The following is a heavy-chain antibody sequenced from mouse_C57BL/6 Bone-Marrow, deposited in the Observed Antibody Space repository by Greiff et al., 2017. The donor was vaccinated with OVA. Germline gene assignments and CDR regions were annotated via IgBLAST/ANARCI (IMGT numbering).Heavy chain of an antibody. V-gene: IGHV1-69*01. D-gene: IGHD1-2*01. J-gene: IGHJ2*01. CDR2: IDPSDSCT. CDR3: ASVGSLLYLDY. CDR1: GYTFTSYW. Sequence: QVQLQQPGAELVLPGASVKLSCKASGYTFTSYWMHWVKQRPGQGLEWIGEIDPSDSCTTYNQKFKGKATLTVDKSYSTAYMQLSSLASKDSAVYDCASVGSLLYLDYWGQGTTLTVSS.